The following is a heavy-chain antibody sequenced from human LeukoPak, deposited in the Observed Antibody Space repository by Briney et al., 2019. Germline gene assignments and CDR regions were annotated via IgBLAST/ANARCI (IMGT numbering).Heavy chain of an antibody. CDR3: ARFNFAVENAEFDY. J-gene: IGHJ4*02. CDR1: GFTFSDYY. D-gene: IGHD2-21*01. Sequence: GGSLRLSCAASGFTFSDYYMSWIRQAPGKGLEWVSYISSSGSTIYYADSVKGRFTISRDNAKNSLYLQMNSLRAEDTAVYYCARFNFAVENAEFDYWGQGTLVTVSS. V-gene: IGHV3-11*01. CDR2: ISSSGSTI.